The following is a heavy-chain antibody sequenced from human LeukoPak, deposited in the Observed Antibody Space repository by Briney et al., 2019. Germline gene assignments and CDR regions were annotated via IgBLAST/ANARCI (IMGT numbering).Heavy chain of an antibody. V-gene: IGHV4-38-2*02. CDR1: DSSITSTYY. CDR3: ARVLHAPYLIDS. Sequence: PSETLSLTCTVSDSSITSTYYWAWFRQPPGEGLEWIATVFRLQTVRTFNNPSLGSRVTMSLDPSHNQFSLNLTSVTAADTALYFCARVLHAPYLIDSWGQGTLVTVSS. CDR2: VFRLQTVRT. D-gene: IGHD2-8*01. J-gene: IGHJ4*02.